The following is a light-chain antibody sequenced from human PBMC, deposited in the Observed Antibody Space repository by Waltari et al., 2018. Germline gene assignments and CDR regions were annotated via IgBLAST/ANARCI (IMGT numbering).Light chain of an antibody. CDR2: DVS. J-gene: IGLJ3*02. CDR3: CSYTGSYTSV. Sequence: QSALNPPRSRSGFPGKAVPIPFTGNHREVCGLYQFPLYQKDPGKAPKLMIYDVSKRPSGVSDRFSGSKSGNTASLTISGLQAEDEADYYCCSYTGSYTSVFGGGTKLTVL. CDR1: HREVCGLYQ. V-gene: IGLV2-11*01.